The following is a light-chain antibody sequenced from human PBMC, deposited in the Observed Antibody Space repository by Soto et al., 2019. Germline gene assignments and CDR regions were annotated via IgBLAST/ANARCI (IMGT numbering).Light chain of an antibody. J-gene: IGKJ1*01. CDR3: QQYNNWPLS. V-gene: IGKV3-15*01. CDR1: QSVSSN. Sequence: EIVMTQSPATLSVSPGERATLSCRASQSVSSNLAWYQQKPGQAPRLLVYGASTRPTGIPARFSGSGSGTEFTLTISSLQSEDFAVYYCQQYNNWPLSFGQGTKVYIK. CDR2: GAS.